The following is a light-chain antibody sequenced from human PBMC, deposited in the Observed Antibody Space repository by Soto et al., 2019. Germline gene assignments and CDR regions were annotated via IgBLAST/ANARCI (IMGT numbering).Light chain of an antibody. Sequence: DIQMPQSPSTLSASVGDRVIITCRASQTVEGWMAWYQQKPGKAPKLLISDVSTLERGVPSRFSGSGSATEFTLTISGLQPDDFATYYCQQYKDYVYTFGQGTKVDNK. CDR3: QQYKDYVYT. V-gene: IGKV1-5*01. CDR2: DVS. CDR1: QTVEGW. J-gene: IGKJ2*01.